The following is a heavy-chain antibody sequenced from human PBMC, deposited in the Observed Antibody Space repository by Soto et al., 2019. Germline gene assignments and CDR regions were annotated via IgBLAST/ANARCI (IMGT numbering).Heavy chain of an antibody. CDR3: ARTRSTQYYDFWSYYYGMDV. CDR2: MNPNSGNT. CDR1: GYTFTSYY. D-gene: IGHD3-3*01. Sequence: ASVEVSCKASGYTFTSYYINWVRQATGQGLEWMGWMNPNSGNTGYAQKFQGRVTMTRNTSISTAYMELSSLRSEDTAVYYCARTRSTQYYDFWSYYYGMDVWGQGTTVTVSS. J-gene: IGHJ6*02. V-gene: IGHV1-8*01.